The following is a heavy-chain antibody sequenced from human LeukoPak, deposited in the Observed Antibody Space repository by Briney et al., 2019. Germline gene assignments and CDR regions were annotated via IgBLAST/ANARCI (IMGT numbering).Heavy chain of an antibody. J-gene: IGHJ4*02. V-gene: IGHV1-18*01. Sequence: ASVKVSCKASGYTFTSYDISWVRQAPGQGLEWMGWISACNGNTNYAQTLQGRVTMTKDTSKSTAYMELKSLRSDDTAVYYCSSTPQVGAGWSQGTLVTVSS. D-gene: IGHD1-26*01. CDR3: SSTPQVGAG. CDR1: GYTFTSYD. CDR2: ISACNGNT.